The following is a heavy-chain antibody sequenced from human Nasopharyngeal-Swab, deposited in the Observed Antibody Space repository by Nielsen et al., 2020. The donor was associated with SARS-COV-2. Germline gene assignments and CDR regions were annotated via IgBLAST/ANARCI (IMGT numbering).Heavy chain of an antibody. CDR3: ESDIVVVPAAIEALGYYYMDV. CDR2: ISGSGGST. J-gene: IGHJ6*03. D-gene: IGHD2-2*02. Sequence: GESLKISCAASGFTFSSYAMSWVRQAPGKGLEWVSAISGSGGSTYYADSVKGRFTISRDNSKNTLYLQMNSLRAEDTAVYYCESDIVVVPAAIEALGYYYMDVWGKGTTVTVSS. CDR1: GFTFSSYA. V-gene: IGHV3-23*01.